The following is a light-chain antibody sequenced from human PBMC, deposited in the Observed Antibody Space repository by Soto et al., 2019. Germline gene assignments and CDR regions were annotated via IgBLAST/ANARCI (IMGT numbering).Light chain of an antibody. V-gene: IGLV2-8*01. Sequence: QSALTQPPSASGSPGQSVTISCTGTSSDVGGYNYVSWYQQHPGKAPKPMIYEVSKRPSGVPDRYSGSKSGNTASLTVSGLQAEDEADYYCSSYAGSNPNVVFGGGTKVTVL. CDR2: EVS. CDR3: SSYAGSNPNVV. CDR1: SSDVGGYNY. J-gene: IGLJ2*01.